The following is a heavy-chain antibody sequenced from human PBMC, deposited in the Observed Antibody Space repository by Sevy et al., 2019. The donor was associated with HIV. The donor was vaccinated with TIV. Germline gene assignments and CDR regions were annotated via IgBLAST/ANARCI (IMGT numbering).Heavy chain of an antibody. CDR3: AKDPLLWSRGSGWKGFFDP. D-gene: IGHD6-19*01. CDR1: GFTFSSYA. Sequence: GGSLRLSCAASGFTFSSYAMSWVRQAPGKGLEWVSAISGSGGNTYYADSVKGRFTISRDNSKNTLYLQMNSLRAEDTAVYYCAKDPLLWSRGSGWKGFFDPWGQGTLVTVSS. J-gene: IGHJ5*02. V-gene: IGHV3-23*01. CDR2: ISGSGGNT.